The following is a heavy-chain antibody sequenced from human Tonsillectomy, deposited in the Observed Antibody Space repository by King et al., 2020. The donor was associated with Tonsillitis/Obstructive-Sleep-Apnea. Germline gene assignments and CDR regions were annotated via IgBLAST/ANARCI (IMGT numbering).Heavy chain of an antibody. Sequence: QLQESGPGLVKPSQTLSLTCSVAGGSIRSGAYYWSWSRQRPGKGLEWMGNIDYGGSTSYNPSLLSRVTMSVDTSKNQFTLKLSSVTAADTAVYYCARDLAAQNYYYYYMDVWGKGTTVTVSS. CDR2: IDYGGST. CDR3: ARDLAAQNYYYYYMDV. D-gene: IGHD6-6*01. V-gene: IGHV4-31*02. CDR1: GGSIRSGAYY. J-gene: IGHJ6*03.